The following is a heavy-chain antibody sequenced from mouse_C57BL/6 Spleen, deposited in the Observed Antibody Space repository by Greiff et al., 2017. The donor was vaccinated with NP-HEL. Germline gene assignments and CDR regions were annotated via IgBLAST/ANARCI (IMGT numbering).Heavy chain of an antibody. V-gene: IGHV1-22*01. J-gene: IGHJ4*01. D-gene: IGHD3-1*01. CDR2: INPNNGGT. CDR1: GYTFTDYN. CDR3: ARSGFPYAMDY. Sequence: EVKLMESGPELVKPGASVKMSCKASGYTFTDYNMHWVKQSHGKSLEWIGYINPNNGGTSYNQKFKGKASLTVNKSSSTAYMELRSLTSEDSAVYYCARSGFPYAMDYWGQGTSVTVSS.